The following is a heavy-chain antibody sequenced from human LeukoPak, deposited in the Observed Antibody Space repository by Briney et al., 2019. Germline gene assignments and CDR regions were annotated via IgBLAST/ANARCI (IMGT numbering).Heavy chain of an antibody. J-gene: IGHJ3*01. CDR2: IYYTGSS. CDR3: ASSTPYYYDTSGYPTPGAFDV. CDR1: GDSISRYY. Sequence: TSETLSLTCTVSGDSISRYYWSWLRQPPGKGLEWLAYIYYTGSSKYNPSLKSRVTVSVDTSKNQFSLKLSSVTAADTAVYYCASSTPYYYDTSGYPTPGAFDVWGQGTMVTVSS. V-gene: IGHV4-59*08. D-gene: IGHD3-22*01.